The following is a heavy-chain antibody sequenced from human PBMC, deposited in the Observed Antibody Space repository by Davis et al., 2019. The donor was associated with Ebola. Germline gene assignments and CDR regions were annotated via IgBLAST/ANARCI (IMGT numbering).Heavy chain of an antibody. D-gene: IGHD6-6*01. CDR2: VRSHGSDD. Sequence: GESLKISCAASGFTFSSYGMHWVRQAPGRGLEWVAFVRSHGSDDHYADSVKGRFTISRDNAKNSLYLQMNSLRAEDTAVYYCAREYSSSEDWFDPWGQGTLVTVSS. V-gene: IGHV3-30*02. CDR3: AREYSSSEDWFDP. J-gene: IGHJ5*02. CDR1: GFTFSSYG.